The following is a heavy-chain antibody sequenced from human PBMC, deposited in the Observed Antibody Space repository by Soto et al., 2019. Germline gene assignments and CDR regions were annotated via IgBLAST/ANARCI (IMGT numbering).Heavy chain of an antibody. J-gene: IGHJ4*02. CDR2: IKSKTDGGTT. D-gene: IGHD3-22*01. V-gene: IGHV3-15*07. Sequence: NRILKTKGKGLEWVGRIKSKTDGGTTDYAAPVKGRFTISRDDSKNTLYLQMNSLKTEDTAVYYCTTDPVTMIVVVPSSGWGQGTLVTVSS. CDR3: TTDPVTMIVVVPSSG.